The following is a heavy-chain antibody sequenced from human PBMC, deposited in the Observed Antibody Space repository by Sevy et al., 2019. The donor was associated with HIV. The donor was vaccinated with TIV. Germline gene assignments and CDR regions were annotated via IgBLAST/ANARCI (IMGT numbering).Heavy chain of an antibody. CDR3: ARDRGKILSSAFNY. CDR2: ISHDGRNNK. J-gene: IGHJ4*02. V-gene: IGHV3-30*04. D-gene: IGHD3-10*01. Sequence: GGSLRLSCAASGFSFSEYGMHWVRQAPGKGLEWVAVISHDGRNNKYNPDSVKGRFTISRDNSKNTPYLQMNSLRAEDTAIYYCARDRGKILSSAFNYWGQGTLVTVSS. CDR1: GFSFSEYG.